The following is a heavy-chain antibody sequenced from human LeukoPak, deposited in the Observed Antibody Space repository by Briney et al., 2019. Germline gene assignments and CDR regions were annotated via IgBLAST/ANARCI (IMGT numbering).Heavy chain of an antibody. V-gene: IGHV3-64*02. D-gene: IGHD6-19*01. Sequence: GSLRLSCAASGFTFSSYAMHWVRQAPGKGLGYVSAISSNGGSTYYADSVKGRFTISRDNSKNTLYLQMGSLRAEDMAVYYCARGAGPRQYYFDYWGQGTVVTVSS. CDR3: ARGAGPRQYYFDY. J-gene: IGHJ4*02. CDR1: GFTFSSYA. CDR2: ISSNGGST.